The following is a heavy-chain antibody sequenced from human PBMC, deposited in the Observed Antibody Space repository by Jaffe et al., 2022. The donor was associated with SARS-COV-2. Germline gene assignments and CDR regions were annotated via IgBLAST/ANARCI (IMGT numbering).Heavy chain of an antibody. Sequence: EVQLVESGGGLVKPGGSLRLSCAASGFTFSNAWMSWVRQAPGKGLEWVGRIKSKTDGGTTDYAAPVKGRFTISRDDSKNTLYLQMNSLKTEDTAVYYCTNSFYYSSSWYSGSSYYYYYMDVWGKGTTVTVSS. CDR3: TNSFYYSSSWYSGSSYYYYYMDV. J-gene: IGHJ6*03. D-gene: IGHD6-13*01. CDR1: GFTFSNAW. V-gene: IGHV3-15*01. CDR2: IKSKTDGGTT.